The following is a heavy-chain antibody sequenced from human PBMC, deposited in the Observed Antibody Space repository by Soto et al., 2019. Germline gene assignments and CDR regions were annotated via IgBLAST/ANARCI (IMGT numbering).Heavy chain of an antibody. CDR2: IYYSGTT. CDR1: GGSMISSKYY. Sequence: PSETLSLTCTVSGGSMISSKYYWSWIRQPPGKGLEWMGSIYYSGTTFDNPSLKSRVSMSVDTSRKQFYLEITSVTAADAGVYYCAAGGPGSYYDQWGQGTLVTVSS. D-gene: IGHD3-16*01. J-gene: IGHJ4*02. V-gene: IGHV4-39*01. CDR3: AAGGPGSYYDQ.